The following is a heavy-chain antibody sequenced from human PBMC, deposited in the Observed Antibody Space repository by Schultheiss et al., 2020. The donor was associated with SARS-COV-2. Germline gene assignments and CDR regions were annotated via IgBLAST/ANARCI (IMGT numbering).Heavy chain of an antibody. CDR3: ASLTEYSSSSNRYYYYGMDV. J-gene: IGHJ6*02. Sequence: SETLSLTCTVSGGSISSSSYYWNWIRQPPGKGLEWIGYIYYSGSTNYNPSLKSRVTISVDTSKNQFSLKLSSVTAADTAVYYCASLTEYSSSSNRYYYYGMDVWGQGTTVTVSS. CDR1: GGSISSSSYY. D-gene: IGHD6-6*01. V-gene: IGHV4-61*05. CDR2: IYYSGST.